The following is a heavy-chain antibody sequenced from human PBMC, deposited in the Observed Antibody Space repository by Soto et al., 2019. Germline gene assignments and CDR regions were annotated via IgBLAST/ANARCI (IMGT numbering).Heavy chain of an antibody. CDR3: ARGVLEYCSGGSCYGYYYYYGMDV. Sequence: GGSLRLSCAASGFTFSSYWMSWVRQAPGKGLEWVANIKQDGSEKYYVDSVKGRFTISRDNAKNSLYLQMNSLRAEDTAVYYCARGVLEYCSGGSCYGYYYYYGMDVWGQGTTVTVSS. CDR2: IKQDGSEK. V-gene: IGHV3-7*01. CDR1: GFTFSSYW. J-gene: IGHJ6*02. D-gene: IGHD2-15*01.